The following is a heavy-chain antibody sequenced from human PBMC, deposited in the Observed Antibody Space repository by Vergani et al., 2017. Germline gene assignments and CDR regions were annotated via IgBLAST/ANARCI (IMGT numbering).Heavy chain of an antibody. CDR3: ASRDITIFGVVIIRGYYYYGMDV. Sequence: QVQLVQSGAEVKKPGSSVKVSCKASGGTFSSYAISWVRQAPGQGLEWMGGFIPIFGTANYAQKFQGRVTITADESTSTAYMELSSLRSEDTAVYYCASRDITIFGVVIIRGYYYYGMDVWGQGTTVTVSS. J-gene: IGHJ6*02. CDR1: GGTFSSYA. CDR2: FIPIFGTA. V-gene: IGHV1-69*01. D-gene: IGHD3-3*01.